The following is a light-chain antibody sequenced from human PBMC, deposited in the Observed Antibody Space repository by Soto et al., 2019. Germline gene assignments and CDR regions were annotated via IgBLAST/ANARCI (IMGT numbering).Light chain of an antibody. J-gene: IGKJ1*01. CDR3: QPYNSYWGT. CDR2: GAS. Sequence: IVLTQSPGTLWLSPGERATLSCRTSQSVSSNYLAWYQQKPGQAPRLLIYGASSRATGIPDRFSGSGSGTDFTLTISRLEPEDFATYYCQPYNSYWGTVGPGTKVEIK. CDR1: QSVSSNY. V-gene: IGKV3-20*01.